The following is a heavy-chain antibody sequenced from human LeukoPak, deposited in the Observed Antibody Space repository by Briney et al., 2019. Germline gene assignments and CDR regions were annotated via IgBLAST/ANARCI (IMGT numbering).Heavy chain of an antibody. J-gene: IGHJ6*03. CDR2: IYVTGST. Sequence: SETLSLTCIVSGGSIGTYYWSWIRQSPGKGLEWVGYIYVTGSTRYNPYLQSRVTISVDTSRNQFFLKMSSVTAADTAVYYCARHIGGGIEDMDVWGTGTKVTVSS. CDR1: GGSIGTYY. CDR3: ARHIGGGIEDMDV. D-gene: IGHD3-16*02. V-gene: IGHV4-59*08.